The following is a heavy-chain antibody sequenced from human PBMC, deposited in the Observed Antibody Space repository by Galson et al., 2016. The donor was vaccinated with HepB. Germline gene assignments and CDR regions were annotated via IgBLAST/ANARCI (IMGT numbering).Heavy chain of an antibody. D-gene: IGHD3-10*01. Sequence: SLRLSCAASGFTFSSYAMSWVRQAPGKGLEWVSGSSGSGGRTYYADSVKGRFTISRDNSKNTQYLQMNSLRAEDTAVYYCAKGGRGVIIANFDYWGQGLRSSSPQ. CDR2: SSGSGGRT. CDR1: GFTFSSYA. CDR3: AKGGRGVIIANFDY. V-gene: IGHV3-23*01. J-gene: IGHJ4*02.